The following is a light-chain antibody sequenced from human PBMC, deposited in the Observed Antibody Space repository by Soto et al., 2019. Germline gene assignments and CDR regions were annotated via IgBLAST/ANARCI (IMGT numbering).Light chain of an antibody. CDR3: GSYAGSPRV. V-gene: IGLV2-11*01. J-gene: IGLJ2*01. Sequence: QSVLTQPRSVSGSPGQSVTISCTGTSSDVGGYNYVSWYQQHPGKAPKLMIYDVSKRPSGVPDRFSGSKSGNTASLTISGLQAEDEADYYCGSYAGSPRVFGGGTKLTVL. CDR2: DVS. CDR1: SSDVGGYNY.